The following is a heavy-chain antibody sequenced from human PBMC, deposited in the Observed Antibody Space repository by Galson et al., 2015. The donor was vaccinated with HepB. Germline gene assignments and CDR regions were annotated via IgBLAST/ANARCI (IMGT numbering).Heavy chain of an antibody. V-gene: IGHV1-18*01. CDR2: ISAYNGNT. CDR1: GHTFTSYG. Sequence: SVKVSCKASGHTFTSYGISWVRQAPGQGLEWMGWISAYNGNTNYAQKLQGRVTMTTDTSTSTAYMELRSLRSDDTAVYYCARDPTPVVVAATGWFDPWGQGTLVTVSS. CDR3: ARDPTPVVVAATGWFDP. J-gene: IGHJ5*02. D-gene: IGHD2-15*01.